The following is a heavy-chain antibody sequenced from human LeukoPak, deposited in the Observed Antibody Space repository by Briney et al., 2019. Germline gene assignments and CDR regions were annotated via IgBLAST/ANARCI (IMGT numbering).Heavy chain of an antibody. J-gene: IGHJ4*02. CDR1: GFTFSSYG. CDR2: ISYDGSNK. D-gene: IGHD5-12*01. V-gene: IGHV3-30*18. Sequence: PGGSLRLSCAASGFTFSSYGMHWVRQAPGKGLEWVAVISYDGSNKYYADSVKGRFTISRDNSKNTLYLQMNSLRAEDTAVYYCAKGEMYSGYDSAQLFDYWGQGTLVTVSS. CDR3: AKGEMYSGYDSAQLFDY.